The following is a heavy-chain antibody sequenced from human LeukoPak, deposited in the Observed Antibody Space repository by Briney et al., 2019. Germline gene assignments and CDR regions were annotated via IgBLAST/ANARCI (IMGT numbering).Heavy chain of an antibody. V-gene: IGHV3-21*01. J-gene: IGHJ6*03. Sequence: PGGSLRLSCAASGFTFSSYSMNWVRQAPGKGLEWVSSISSSSSYIYYADSVKGRFTISRDNAKNSLYLQMNSLRAEDTAVYYCARLLRVGGSYAHYCMDVWGKGTTVTVSS. CDR2: ISSSSSYI. CDR3: ARLLRVGGSYAHYCMDV. D-gene: IGHD3-3*01. CDR1: GFTFSSYS.